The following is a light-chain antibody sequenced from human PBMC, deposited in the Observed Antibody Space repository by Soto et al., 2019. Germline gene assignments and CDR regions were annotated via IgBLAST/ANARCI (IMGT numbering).Light chain of an antibody. CDR1: QDITKY. CDR2: SAS. CDR3: QQFDRPPLT. Sequence: DIQLTQSPSFLSASIGDRVSLSCRASQDITKYLAWFHQKPGRAPKLLIYSASTLNVGVPARFSGGGSGTEFTLTITSLQAEDFATYYCQQFDRPPLTFGGGTKVEIK. V-gene: IGKV1-9*01. J-gene: IGKJ4*01.